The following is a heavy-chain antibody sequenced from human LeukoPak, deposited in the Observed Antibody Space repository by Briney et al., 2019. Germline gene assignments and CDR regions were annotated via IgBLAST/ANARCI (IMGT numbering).Heavy chain of an antibody. CDR3: ARPHTTNWPNDAFDL. D-gene: IGHD2-8*01. V-gene: IGHV3-48*01. Sequence: GGSLRLSCAASGFTFSSYSMNWVRQAPGKGPEWLTYITNTGRTVHYVDSVKGRFTISRDNAKNSLYLQMNSLTTDDTAIYYCARPHTTNWPNDAFDLWGQGTLVTVSS. J-gene: IGHJ3*01. CDR2: ITNTGRTV. CDR1: GFTFSSYS.